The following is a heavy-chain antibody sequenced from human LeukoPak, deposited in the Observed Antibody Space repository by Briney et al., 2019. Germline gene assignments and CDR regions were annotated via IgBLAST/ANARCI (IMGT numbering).Heavy chain of an antibody. CDR1: GYTFTSYD. CDR2: MNPNSGNT. Sequence: ASVKVSCTASGYTFTSYDINWVRHANGQGLEWMGWMNPNSGNTGYAQKFQGRVTITRNTSISTAYMELSSLRSEDTAVYYCARMVVTPVGNAFDIWGQGTMVTVSS. D-gene: IGHD4-23*01. CDR3: ARMVVTPVGNAFDI. V-gene: IGHV1-8*03. J-gene: IGHJ3*02.